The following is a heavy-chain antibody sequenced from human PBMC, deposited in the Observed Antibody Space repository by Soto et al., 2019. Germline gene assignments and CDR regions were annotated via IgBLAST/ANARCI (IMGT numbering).Heavy chain of an antibody. CDR2: ISWNSGSI. CDR3: AKAPKSGYDPYYYYYMDV. CDR1: GFTFDDYA. Sequence: PGGSLRLSCAASGFTFDDYAMHWVRQAPGKGLEWASGISWNSGSIGYADSVRGRFTISRDNAKNSLYLQMNSLRAEDTALYYCAKAPKSGYDPYYYYYMDVWGKGTTVTVSS. D-gene: IGHD5-12*01. V-gene: IGHV3-9*01. J-gene: IGHJ6*03.